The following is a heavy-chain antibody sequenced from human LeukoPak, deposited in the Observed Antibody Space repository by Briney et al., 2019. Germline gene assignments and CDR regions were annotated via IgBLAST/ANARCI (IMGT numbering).Heavy chain of an antibody. D-gene: IGHD6-13*01. Sequence: PSETLSLTCTVSGGSISSYYWSWIRQPPGKGLEWIGYIYYSGSTNYNPSLKSRVTISVDTSKNQFSLQLNSVTPEDTAVYYCARDLQAAAGTWLVYYGMDVWGQGTTVTVSS. J-gene: IGHJ6*02. CDR2: IYYSGST. CDR1: GGSISSYY. V-gene: IGHV4-59*12. CDR3: ARDLQAAAGTWLVYYGMDV.